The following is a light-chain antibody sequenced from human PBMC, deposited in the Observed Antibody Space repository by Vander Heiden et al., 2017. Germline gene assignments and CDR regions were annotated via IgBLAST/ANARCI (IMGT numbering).Light chain of an antibody. J-gene: IGKJ5*01. CDR3: QQYNNWPRT. V-gene: IGKV3-15*01. CDR1: QSVTNK. CDR2: TAS. Sequence: EIVMTHSPATLSVSPGDRAILPCRASQSVTNKLAWYQHKPGQAPRFLIYTASTRTTGIPARFSGSGSATKVTLTISSLQSEDFAVSYCQQYNNWPRTFGPGTRLEIK.